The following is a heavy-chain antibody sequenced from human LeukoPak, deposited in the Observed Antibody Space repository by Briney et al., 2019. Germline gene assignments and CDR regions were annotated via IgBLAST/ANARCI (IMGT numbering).Heavy chain of an antibody. V-gene: IGHV4-38-2*02. J-gene: IGHJ4*02. CDR3: ARTYYYDSSGVD. CDR1: GYSISSGYY. CDR2: IYHSGST. D-gene: IGHD3-22*01. Sequence: SETLSLTCTVSGYSISSGYYWGWIRQPPGKGLEWIGSIYHSGSTYYNPSLKSRVTISVDTSKKQFSLKLSSVTAADTAVYYCARTYYYDSSGVDWGQGTLVTVSS.